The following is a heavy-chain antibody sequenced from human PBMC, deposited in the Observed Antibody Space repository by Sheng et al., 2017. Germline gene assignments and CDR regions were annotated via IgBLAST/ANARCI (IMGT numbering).Heavy chain of an antibody. Sequence: QVQLVESGGGVVQPGRSLRLSCAASGFTFSSYAMHWVRQAPGKGLEWVAVISYDGSNKYYADSVKGRFTISRDNSKNTLYLQMNSLRAEDTAVYYCAYGLFDYWGQGTLVTVS. CDR2: ISYDGSNK. CDR1: GFTFSSYA. V-gene: IGHV3-30*04. J-gene: IGHJ4*02. CDR3: AYGLFDY. D-gene: IGHD4-17*01.